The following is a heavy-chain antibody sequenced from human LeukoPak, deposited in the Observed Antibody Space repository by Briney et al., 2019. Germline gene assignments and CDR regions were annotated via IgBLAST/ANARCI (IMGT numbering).Heavy chain of an antibody. CDR2: IRSKTDGETT. CDR1: GFTFNYAW. CDR3: VTDHVGY. V-gene: IGHV3-15*01. Sequence: PGGSLRLSCAASGFTFNYAWMHWVRQAPGKGLEWVGRIRSKTDGETTGYAAPVKGRFTISRDDSKNTLFLQLNSLKTEDTAVYYCVTDHVGYCGQGTLVTVSS. J-gene: IGHJ4*02.